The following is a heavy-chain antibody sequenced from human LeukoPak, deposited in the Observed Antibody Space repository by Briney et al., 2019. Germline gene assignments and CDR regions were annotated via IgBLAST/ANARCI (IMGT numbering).Heavy chain of an antibody. CDR1: GFTFSSYG. D-gene: IGHD3-9*01. V-gene: IGHV3-30*18. Sequence: GGSLRLSCAASGFTFSSYGMHWVRQAPGKGLECVAVISYDGSNKYYAGSVKGRFTISRDNSKNTLYLQMNSLRAEDTAVYYCAKDRGIRYFDCFDYWGQGTLVTVSS. J-gene: IGHJ4*02. CDR3: AKDRGIRYFDCFDY. CDR2: ISYDGSNK.